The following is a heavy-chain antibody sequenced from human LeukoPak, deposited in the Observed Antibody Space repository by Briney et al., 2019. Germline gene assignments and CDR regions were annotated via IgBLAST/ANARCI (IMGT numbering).Heavy chain of an antibody. Sequence: PSETLSLTCTVSAGSVSNGNYYWSWLRQPPGKALEWLGYFYYTGTTYYIPSLEGRVTISVDTSKNQFSVKLNSVTAADTAVYYCARSQNYYGSVDYWSPGTLVTVSS. CDR1: AGSVSNGNYY. D-gene: IGHD3-10*01. V-gene: IGHV4-61*01. J-gene: IGHJ4*02. CDR2: FYYTGTT. CDR3: ARSQNYYGSVDY.